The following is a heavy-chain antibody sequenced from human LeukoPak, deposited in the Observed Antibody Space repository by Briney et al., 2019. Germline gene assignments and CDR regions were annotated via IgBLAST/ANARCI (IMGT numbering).Heavy chain of an antibody. CDR2: IDPSDSYT. V-gene: IGHV5-10-1*01. Sequence: GESLKISCKGSGYSFTSYWISWVRQMPGKGLEWMGRIDPSDSYTNYSPSFQGHVTISADESISTAYLQWSSLKASDTAMYYCRIAVAGTASDYWGQGTLVTVSS. J-gene: IGHJ4*02. CDR3: RIAVAGTASDY. CDR1: GYSFTSYW. D-gene: IGHD6-13*01.